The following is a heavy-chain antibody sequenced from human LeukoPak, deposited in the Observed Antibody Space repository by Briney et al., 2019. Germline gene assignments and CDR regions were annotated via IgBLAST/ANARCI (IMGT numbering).Heavy chain of an antibody. Sequence: SQTLSLTCTVSGGSISSGEYYWSWIRQSPGKGLEWIGYIYCSGSTNYNPSLKSRVTMSVDTSKNQFSLKLSSVTAADTAVYYCARGTKDYYGSGSYSGYNWFDPWGQGTLATVSS. CDR3: ARGTKDYYGSGSYSGYNWFDP. J-gene: IGHJ5*02. CDR2: IYCSGST. D-gene: IGHD3-10*01. CDR1: GGSISSGEYY. V-gene: IGHV4-30-4*01.